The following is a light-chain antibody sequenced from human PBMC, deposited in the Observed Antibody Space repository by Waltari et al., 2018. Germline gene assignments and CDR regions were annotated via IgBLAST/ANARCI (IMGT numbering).Light chain of an antibody. V-gene: IGLV2-14*01. CDR2: DVS. CDR3: SSYTSSSTWV. J-gene: IGLJ3*02. Sequence: QSALTHPASVSGPPGQSITISCTGTSSDVGGYNYVSWYQQHPGKAPKLMIYDVSKRPSGVSNRFSGSKSGNTASLTISGLQAEDEADYYCSSYTSSSTWVFGGGTKLTVL. CDR1: SSDVGGYNY.